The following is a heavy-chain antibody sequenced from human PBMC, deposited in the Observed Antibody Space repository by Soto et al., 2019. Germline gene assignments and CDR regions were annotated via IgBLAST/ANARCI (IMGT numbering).Heavy chain of an antibody. CDR3: ARSTVGATYLFDY. Sequence: QVQLVESGGGVVQPGRSLRLSCAASGFTFSSYGMHWVRQAPDKGLEWVAVIWYDGSNKYYADSVKGRFTISRDNSKNTLYLQMNSLRAEDTAVYYCARSTVGATYLFDYWGQGTLVTVSS. J-gene: IGHJ4*02. V-gene: IGHV3-33*01. CDR1: GFTFSSYG. CDR2: IWYDGSNK. D-gene: IGHD1-26*01.